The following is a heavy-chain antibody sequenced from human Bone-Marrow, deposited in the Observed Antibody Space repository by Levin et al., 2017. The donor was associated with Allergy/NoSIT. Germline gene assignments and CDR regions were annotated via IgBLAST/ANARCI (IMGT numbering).Heavy chain of an antibody. J-gene: IGHJ3*02. CDR2: INPNSGGT. CDR1: GYTFTDYY. Sequence: ASVKVSCKASGYTFTDYYMNWVRQAPGQGLEWMGWINPNSGGTNYAQKFQGRVTMTRDTSISTAYMELSGLRSDDTAVYYCARDPDYYVRAFDTWGQGTMVTVSS. D-gene: IGHD3-10*02. V-gene: IGHV1-2*02. CDR3: ARDPDYYVRAFDT.